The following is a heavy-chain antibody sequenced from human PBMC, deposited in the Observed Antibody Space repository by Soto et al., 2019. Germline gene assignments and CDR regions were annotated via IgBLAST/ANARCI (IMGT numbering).Heavy chain of an antibody. D-gene: IGHD2-15*01. CDR1: GDSVSSNNIS. J-gene: IGHJ4*02. CDR3: ARGRWSTFDY. CDR2: TYYRSKWYN. V-gene: IGHV6-1*01. Sequence: QTLSLALAFSGDSVSSNNISCNWLRQSPWRGLEWLGRTYYRSKWYNEYAVSVRSRITINLDTSKNQFYLQLNSVTHEDTDVYYCARGRWSTFDYWGQGAQVTVYS.